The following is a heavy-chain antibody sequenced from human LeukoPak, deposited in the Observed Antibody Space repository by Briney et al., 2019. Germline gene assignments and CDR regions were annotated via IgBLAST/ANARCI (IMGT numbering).Heavy chain of an antibody. CDR1: GFTFSSYG. CDR2: ISGSGGST. D-gene: IGHD2-2*01. V-gene: IGHV3-23*01. J-gene: IGHJ4*02. CDR3: VKSYCSSTSCYPYYFDY. Sequence: GGTLRLSCAASGFTFSSYGMSWVRQAPGKGLEWVSAISGSGGSTYYADSVKGRFTISRDNSKNTLYLQMDSLRAEDTAVYYCVKSYCSSTSCYPYYFDYWGQGTLVTVSS.